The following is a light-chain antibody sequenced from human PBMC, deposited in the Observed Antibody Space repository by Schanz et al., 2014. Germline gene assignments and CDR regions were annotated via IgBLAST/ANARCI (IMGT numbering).Light chain of an antibody. V-gene: IGLV2-14*01. Sequence: QSALTQPASVSGSPGQSITISCTGTSSDVGGHDYVSWYQQHPGKAPKVLIYDVSNRPSGVSNRFSGSKSGNTASLTVSGLQAEDEADYYCSSYAGSNNPVVFGGGTKLTVL. CDR1: SSDVGGHDY. CDR3: SSYAGSNNPVV. CDR2: DVS. J-gene: IGLJ2*01.